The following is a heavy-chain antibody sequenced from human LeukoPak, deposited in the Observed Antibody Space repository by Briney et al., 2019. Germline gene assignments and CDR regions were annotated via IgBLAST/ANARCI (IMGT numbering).Heavy chain of an antibody. D-gene: IGHD6-6*01. J-gene: IGHJ4*02. CDR1: GFTFSSYW. CDR3: ARGLYSSSYNDY. CDR2: INSDGSST. Sequence: GGSLRLSCAASGFTFSSYWVHWVRQAPGKGLVWVSRINSDGSSTSYADSVKGRFTISRDNAKNTLYLQMNSLRAEDTAVYYCARGLYSSSYNDYWGQGTLVTVSS. V-gene: IGHV3-74*01.